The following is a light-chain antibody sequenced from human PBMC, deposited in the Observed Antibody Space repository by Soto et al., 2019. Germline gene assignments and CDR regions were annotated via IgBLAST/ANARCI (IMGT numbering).Light chain of an antibody. CDR2: EVS. Sequence: QSALTQPASVSGSPGQSITISCTGSSSDVGGYNYVSWYQQHPGKAPKLMIYEVSNRPSGVSNRFSGSKSGNTASLTISGLQAEDEVDYYCSSYTTSNTYVFGTGTKVTVL. V-gene: IGLV2-14*01. CDR3: SSYTTSNTYV. J-gene: IGLJ1*01. CDR1: SSDVGGYNY.